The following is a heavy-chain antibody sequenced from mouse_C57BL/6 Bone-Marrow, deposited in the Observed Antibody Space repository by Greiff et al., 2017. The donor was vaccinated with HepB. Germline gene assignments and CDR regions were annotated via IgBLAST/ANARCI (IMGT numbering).Heavy chain of an antibody. J-gene: IGHJ3*01. D-gene: IGHD2-5*01. CDR3: ARHEDWGLGYSNYGAWFAY. V-gene: IGHV1-62-2*01. CDR1: GYTFTEYT. CDR2: FYPGSGSI. Sequence: VKLVESGAELVKPGASVKLSCKASGYTFTEYTIHWVKQRSGQGLEWIGWFYPGSGSIKYNEKFKDKATWTADKSSSTVYMELSRLTSEDSAVYFCARHEDWGLGYSNYGAWFAYWGQGTLVTVSA.